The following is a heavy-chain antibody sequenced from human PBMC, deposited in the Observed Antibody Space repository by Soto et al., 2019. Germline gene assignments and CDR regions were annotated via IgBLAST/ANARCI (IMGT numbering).Heavy chain of an antibody. CDR3: ARDVGGFSDNYYWRLTQWLYGMDV. V-gene: IGHV3-30*03. Sequence: RFSCATSFFTFSRSAFHWLRQSPGKGLEWVAVIPHDRNNEYHADSLKGRVTISRDNSKNTLYLQINSLRAEDTAVYYCARDVGGFSDNYYWRLTQWLYGMDVWGPGTPVTVSS. CDR1: FFTFSRSA. CDR2: IPHDRNNE. J-gene: IGHJ6*01. D-gene: IGHD1-1*01.